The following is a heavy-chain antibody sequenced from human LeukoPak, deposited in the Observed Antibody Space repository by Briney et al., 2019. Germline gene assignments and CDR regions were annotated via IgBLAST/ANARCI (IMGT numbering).Heavy chain of an antibody. V-gene: IGHV3-7*01. CDR1: GFTFSNYW. J-gene: IGHJ6*02. CDR3: ARELGSYEGGYYGMDV. D-gene: IGHD1-26*01. Sequence: GGSLRLSCAASGFTFSNYWMSWVRQAPGKGLEWVANINEDGSEKNYVESLKGRFTISRDNAKNSLYLQMNSLRAEDTALYYCARELGSYEGGYYGMDVWGQGTTVTVSS. CDR2: INEDGSEK.